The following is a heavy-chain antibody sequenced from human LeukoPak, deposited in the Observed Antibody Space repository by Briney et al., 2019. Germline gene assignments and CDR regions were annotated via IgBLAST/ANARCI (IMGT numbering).Heavy chain of an antibody. V-gene: IGHV4-59*01. D-gene: IGHD3-16*02. CDR3: ARSLATKPDYFDY. J-gene: IGHJ4*02. CDR1: GGSISSYY. CDR2: IYYSGST. Sequence: SETLSLTCTVSGGSISSYYWNWIRQPPGKGLEWIGYIYYSGSTNYNPSLKSRVTISVDTSKNQFSLKLSSVTAADTAVYYCARSLATKPDYFDYWSQGTLVTVSS.